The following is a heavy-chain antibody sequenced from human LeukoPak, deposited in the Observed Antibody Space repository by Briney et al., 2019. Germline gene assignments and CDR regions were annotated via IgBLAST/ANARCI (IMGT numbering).Heavy chain of an antibody. D-gene: IGHD2/OR15-2a*01. CDR3: ARKYPIMDV. V-gene: IGHV3-21*01. CDR1: GFAFSSYS. CDR2: ISDSRNVI. Sequence: PGGSLRLSCAASGFAFSSYSMNWVRQAPGKGLEWVSSISDSRNVIYYADSVKGRFTISRDNAKNSLYLQMNSLRAEDTAVYYCARKYPIMDVWGQGSTV. J-gene: IGHJ6*02.